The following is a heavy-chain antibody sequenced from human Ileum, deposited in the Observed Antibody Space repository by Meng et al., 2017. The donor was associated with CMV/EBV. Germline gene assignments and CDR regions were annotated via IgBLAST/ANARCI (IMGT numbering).Heavy chain of an antibody. J-gene: IGHJ4*02. CDR1: GGSISSSNSS. CDR2: IYYSGRT. CDR3: ARLNWFGDRYFDY. V-gene: IGHV4-39*01. Sequence: VSGGSISSSNSSWGWIRQPPGKGVESIGIIYYSGRTYYTPSLKSRVTISVDTSKSQFSLRLSSVTAADTAVYYCARLNWFGDRYFDYWGQGTLVTVSS. D-gene: IGHD3-10*01.